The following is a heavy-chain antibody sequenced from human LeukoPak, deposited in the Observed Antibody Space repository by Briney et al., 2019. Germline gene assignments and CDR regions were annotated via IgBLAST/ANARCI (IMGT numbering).Heavy chain of an antibody. J-gene: IGHJ4*02. Sequence: PGGSLRLSCAASGFTFSSYSMNWVRQAPGKGLEWVPYISSSSSTIYYADSVKGRFTISRDNAKNSLYLQMNSLRAEDTAVYYCARDRNYDFWSGYSLPFDYWGQGTLVTVSS. V-gene: IGHV3-48*01. CDR1: GFTFSSYS. CDR2: ISSSSSTI. CDR3: ARDRNYDFWSGYSLPFDY. D-gene: IGHD3-3*01.